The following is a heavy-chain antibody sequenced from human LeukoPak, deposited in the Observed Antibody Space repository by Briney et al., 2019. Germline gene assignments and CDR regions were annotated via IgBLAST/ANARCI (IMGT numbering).Heavy chain of an antibody. J-gene: IGHJ4*02. Sequence: GGSLRLSCAASGFTFSSACLSWVRQAPGKGLEWVGRIRTKSDGETVDYAAPVKGRFTISRDDSKNTLFLQMNSLKTGDTAVYYCATPALGRRLYYYDYWGQGTLVTVSS. V-gene: IGHV3-15*07. CDR1: GFTFSSAC. D-gene: IGHD3-16*01. CDR3: ATPALGRRLYYYDY. CDR2: IRTKSDGETV.